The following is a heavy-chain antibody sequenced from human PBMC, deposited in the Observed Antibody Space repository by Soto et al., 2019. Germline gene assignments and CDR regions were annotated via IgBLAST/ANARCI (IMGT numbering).Heavy chain of an antibody. CDR3: VSLGVYCTTPGGHGSYARDV. V-gene: IGHV4-34*01. J-gene: IGHJ6*04. CDR1: GGSFSRFY. CDR2: INHRGST. Sequence: PSETLSLTCAVSGGSFSRFYWSWIRQPPGMGLEWIGEINHRGSTSYNSSLKGRVTISIDTSKRQFSLKLNSVTSADTAVYYCVSLGVYCTTPGGHGSYARDVGGKGTGVTVPS. D-gene: IGHD2-8*01.